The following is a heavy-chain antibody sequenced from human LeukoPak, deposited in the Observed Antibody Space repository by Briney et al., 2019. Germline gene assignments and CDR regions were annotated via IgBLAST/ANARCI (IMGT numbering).Heavy chain of an antibody. Sequence: ASVKVSCKVSGYTLTELSMHWVRQAPGKGLEWMGGFDPEDGETIYAQKFQGRVTMTEDTSTDTAYMELSRLRSDDTAVYYCARDRSSYSSSYLVDYWGQGTLVTVSS. CDR1: GYTLTELS. D-gene: IGHD6-6*01. J-gene: IGHJ4*02. CDR2: FDPEDGET. CDR3: ARDRSSYSSSYLVDY. V-gene: IGHV1-24*01.